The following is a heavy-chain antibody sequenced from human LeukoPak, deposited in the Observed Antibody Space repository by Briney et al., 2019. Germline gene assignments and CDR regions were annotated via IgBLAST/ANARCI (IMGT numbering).Heavy chain of an antibody. CDR2: IYSRVT. J-gene: IGHJ5*02. CDR1: GGSISSYY. D-gene: IGHD3-10*01. Sequence: SETLSLTCTVSGGSISSYYLSWIRQPAGKGLEWIGRIYSRVTTYNPSLKSRVTMSADTSRNHVSLTLNSVTAADTAVYYCARDSGTTGEVKFDPWGRGTLVTVSS. V-gene: IGHV4-4*07. CDR3: ARDSGTTGEVKFDP.